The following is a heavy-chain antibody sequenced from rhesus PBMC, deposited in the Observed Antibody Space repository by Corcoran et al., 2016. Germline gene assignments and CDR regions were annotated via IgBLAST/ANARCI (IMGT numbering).Heavy chain of an antibody. CDR2: ISGNSGPA. Sequence: QVQLQESGPGLVKPSETLSLTCAVPDGSINRNDWWTWVRPPPGTGLEGVGRISGNSGPANDNPSLKSRVTISKDTSKNQFSLKLVSVTVADTAIYYCARLKPGSSYSLDSWGQGVVVSVSS. CDR3: ARLKPGSSYSLDS. D-gene: IGHD4-29*01. J-gene: IGHJ6*01. V-gene: IGHV4-92*01. CDR1: DGSINRNDW.